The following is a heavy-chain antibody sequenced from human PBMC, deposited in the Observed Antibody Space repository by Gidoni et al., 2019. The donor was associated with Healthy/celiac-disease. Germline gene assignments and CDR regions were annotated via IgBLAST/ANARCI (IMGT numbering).Heavy chain of an antibody. D-gene: IGHD1-26*01. Sequence: QVQLVQSGAEVKKPGASVQVSCKASGYTFTSYAMHWVRQAPGQRLEWMGWINAGNGNTKYSQKFQGRVTITRDTSASTAYMELSSLRSEDTAVYYCARPLLEYSGSYGYWGQGTLVTVSS. CDR2: INAGNGNT. CDR1: GYTFTSYA. CDR3: ARPLLEYSGSYGY. V-gene: IGHV1-3*01. J-gene: IGHJ4*02.